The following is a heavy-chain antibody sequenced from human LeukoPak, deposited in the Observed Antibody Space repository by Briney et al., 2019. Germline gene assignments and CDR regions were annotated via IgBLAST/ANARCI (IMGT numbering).Heavy chain of an antibody. CDR3: ARGHSTVRGYYGSGTFDTSYMDV. V-gene: IGHV1-46*01. CDR2: INPSGGDT. CDR1: GYILTDYY. Sequence: ASVKVSCKASGYILTDYYMHWVRQAPGQGLEWLGVINPSGGDTIYVQKFQGRVTMTRDMSTRTAFMELSSLRSEDTAVYFCARGHSTVRGYYGSGTFDTSYMDVWGKGTTVTVSS. J-gene: IGHJ6*03. D-gene: IGHD3-10*01.